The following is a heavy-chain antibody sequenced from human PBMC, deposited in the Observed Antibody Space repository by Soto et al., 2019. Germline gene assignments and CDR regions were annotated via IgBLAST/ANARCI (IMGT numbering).Heavy chain of an antibody. CDR1: GGSISSYY. CDR2: IYYSGST. J-gene: IGHJ5*02. Sequence: SETLSLTCTVSGGSISSYYWSWIRQPPGKGLEWIGYIYYSGSTNYNPSLKSRVTISVDTSKNQFSLKLSSVTAADTAVYYCAWDILTGYNLFAPWGQGTLVPVAS. D-gene: IGHD3-9*01. CDR3: AWDILTGYNLFAP. V-gene: IGHV4-59*01.